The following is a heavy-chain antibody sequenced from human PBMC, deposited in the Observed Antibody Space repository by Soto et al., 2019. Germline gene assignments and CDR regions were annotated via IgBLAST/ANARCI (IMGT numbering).Heavy chain of an antibody. CDR3: AIAPDYGDHSFDY. CDR2: ISWNSGSI. Sequence: EVQLVESGGGLVQPGRSLRLSCAASGFTFDDYAMHWVRQAPGKGLEWVSGISWNSGSIGYADSVKGRFTISRDNAKNSMYLKMNSLSAEDTALYYCAIAPDYGDHSFDYWGQGTLVTVSS. D-gene: IGHD4-17*01. J-gene: IGHJ4*02. CDR1: GFTFDDYA. V-gene: IGHV3-9*01.